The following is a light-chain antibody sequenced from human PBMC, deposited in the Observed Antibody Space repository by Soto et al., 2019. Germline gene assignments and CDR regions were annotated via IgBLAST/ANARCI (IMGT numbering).Light chain of an antibody. V-gene: IGKV3-20*01. CDR1: QTVTRNY. CDR3: QQHGSSPIT. Sequence: EIVLTQSPGPLSLSPGERATLSCRASQTVTRNYLAWHQQKPGQTPRLLVYGASSRATGIPDRFSGSGSGTDFTLTISRLEPEDFAVYYCQQHGSSPITFGQGTRLEIK. CDR2: GAS. J-gene: IGKJ5*01.